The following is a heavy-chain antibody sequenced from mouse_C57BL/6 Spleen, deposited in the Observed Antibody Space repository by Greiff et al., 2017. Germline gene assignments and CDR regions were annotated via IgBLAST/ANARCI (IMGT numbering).Heavy chain of an antibody. CDR1: GFTFSSYA. CDR3: TRDRRTYDYGGYAMDY. Sequence: EVQGVESGEGLVKPGGSLKLSCAASGFTFSSYAMSWVRQTPEKRLEWVAYISSGGDYIYYADTVKGRFTISRDNARNTLYLQMSSLKSEDTAMYYCTRDRRTYDYGGYAMDYWGQGTSVTVSS. J-gene: IGHJ4*01. CDR2: ISSGGDYI. V-gene: IGHV5-9-1*02. D-gene: IGHD2-4*01.